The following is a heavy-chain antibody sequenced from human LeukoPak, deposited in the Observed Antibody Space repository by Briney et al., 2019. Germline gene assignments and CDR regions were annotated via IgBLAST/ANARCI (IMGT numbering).Heavy chain of an antibody. J-gene: IGHJ3*02. V-gene: IGHV3-74*01. CDR3: ADPFGDAFDM. Sequence: GGSLRLSCTASGSTFSNYWMHWVRQTPGKGLVWVSHINNDGTSTTYADSVKGRFTISRDNAKNTLYLQMDSLRAEDSAMYYCADPFGDAFDMWGQGTMVTVSS. CDR1: GSTFSNYW. D-gene: IGHD3-3*01. CDR2: INNDGTST.